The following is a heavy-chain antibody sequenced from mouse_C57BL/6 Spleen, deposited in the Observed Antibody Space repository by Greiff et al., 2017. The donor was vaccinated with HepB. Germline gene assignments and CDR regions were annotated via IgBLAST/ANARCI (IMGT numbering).Heavy chain of an antibody. V-gene: IGHV1-81*01. CDR2: IYPRSGNT. D-gene: IGHD1-1*01. Sequence: QVQLKQSGAELARPGASVKLSCKASGYTFTSYGISWVKQRTGQGLEWIGEIYPRSGNTYYNEKFKGKATLTADKSSSTAYMELRSLTSEDSAVYFCAREHYYGSSGYFDVWGTGTTVTVSS. CDR3: AREHYYGSSGYFDV. J-gene: IGHJ1*03. CDR1: GYTFTSYG.